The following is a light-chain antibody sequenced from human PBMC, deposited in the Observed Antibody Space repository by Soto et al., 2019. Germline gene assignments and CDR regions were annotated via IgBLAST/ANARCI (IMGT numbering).Light chain of an antibody. Sequence: QSALTQPASVSGSPGQSITISCTGTSSDVGGYNYVSWYQQHPGKAPKLMIYDVSNRPSGVSNRFSGSKSGNTASLTISGLQAEDDADYFCSSYTSSSTLDFGTGTKLTV. J-gene: IGLJ1*01. CDR1: SSDVGGYNY. CDR2: DVS. V-gene: IGLV2-14*01. CDR3: SSYTSSSTLD.